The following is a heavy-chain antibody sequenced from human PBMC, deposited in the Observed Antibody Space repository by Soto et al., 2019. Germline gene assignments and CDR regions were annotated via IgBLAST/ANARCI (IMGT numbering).Heavy chain of an antibody. D-gene: IGHD2-15*01. V-gene: IGHV3-9*01. CDR1: GFTFDDYA. J-gene: IGHJ3*02. Sequence: EVQLVESGGGLVQPGRSLRLSCAASGFTFDDYAMHWVRQAPGKGLEWVSGISWNSGSIGYADPVKGRFTISKDNAKNPLYLQMNSLRAEDTALYYCAKDIKDITDAFDIWGQGTMVTVSS. CDR2: ISWNSGSI. CDR3: AKDIKDITDAFDI.